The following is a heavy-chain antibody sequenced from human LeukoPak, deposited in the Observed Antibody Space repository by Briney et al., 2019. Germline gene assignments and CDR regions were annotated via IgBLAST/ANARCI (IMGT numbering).Heavy chain of an antibody. V-gene: IGHV3-74*01. CDR3: ATDRGWRTSGYYLYYFEY. CDR1: GFAFSSNW. J-gene: IGHJ4*02. Sequence: GGSLRLSCAASGFAFSSNWMHWVRQTPGKGLVWVSRINSGGSGTSYADSVEGRFTISRDNAKNTLYLQMSSLRAEDTAVYYCATDRGWRTSGYYLYYFEYWGQGTLVTFSS. D-gene: IGHD3-3*01. CDR2: INSGGSGT.